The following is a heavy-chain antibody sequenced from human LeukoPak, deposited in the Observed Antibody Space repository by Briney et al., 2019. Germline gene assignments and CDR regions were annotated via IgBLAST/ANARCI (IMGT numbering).Heavy chain of an antibody. D-gene: IGHD1-14*01. Sequence: ASVKVSCKTSGYSLTSHGISWVRQAPGQGLEWMGWISGYNGNTNYAQKFQSRVTMTTDASTRTAHMEVRGLRSDDTAVYYCARGGWTTGMDYWGQGTLVTVSS. CDR3: ARGGWTTGMDY. V-gene: IGHV1-18*01. CDR1: GYSLTSHG. J-gene: IGHJ4*02. CDR2: ISGYNGNT.